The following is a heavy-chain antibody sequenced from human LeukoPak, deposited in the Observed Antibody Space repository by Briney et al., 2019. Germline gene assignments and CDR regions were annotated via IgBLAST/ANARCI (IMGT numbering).Heavy chain of an antibody. CDR2: ISGSGDST. CDR1: WFTFSNYS. J-gene: IGHJ4*02. V-gene: IGHV3-23*01. Sequence: GGSLRLSCATSWFTFSNYSMRLVRQAPGKGLGVVSGISGSGDSTYYADSVKGRFTISRDNSKNTLYLQMNSLRAEDTAVYFCARRSGVAVAGAFDYWGQGTLVTVSS. CDR3: ARRSGVAVAGAFDY. D-gene: IGHD6-19*01.